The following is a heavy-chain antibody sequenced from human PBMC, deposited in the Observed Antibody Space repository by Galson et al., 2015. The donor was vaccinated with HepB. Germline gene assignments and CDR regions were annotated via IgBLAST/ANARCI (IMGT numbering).Heavy chain of an antibody. CDR3: ARGFAIQGVWGY. J-gene: IGHJ4*02. D-gene: IGHD3-10*01. CDR1: GDDFKSYP. V-gene: IGHV1-69*13. CDR2: ITPLFGTE. Sequence: SVKVSCKAFGDDFKSYPISWVRQAPGQGLEWMGGITPLFGTEDYAQRFQGRLTITADESTNTAYLELRSLRLDDTAVYYCARGFAIQGVWGYWGQGTLVTASS.